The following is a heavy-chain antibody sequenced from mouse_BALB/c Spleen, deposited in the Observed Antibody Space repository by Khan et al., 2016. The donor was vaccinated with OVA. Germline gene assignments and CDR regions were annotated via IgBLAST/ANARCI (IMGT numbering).Heavy chain of an antibody. J-gene: IGHJ4*01. CDR1: GFTFSDYG. CDR3: ARSWAMDY. Sequence: VQLKESGGGLVQPGGSRKLSCAASGFTFSDYGLAWVRQAPGEGPEWVAFISSLAYSIYYADTVTGRFTISRENAKNTLYLEMSSLRSEDTAMYYCARSWAMDYWGQGTSVTVSS. V-gene: IGHV5-15*02. CDR2: ISSLAYSI.